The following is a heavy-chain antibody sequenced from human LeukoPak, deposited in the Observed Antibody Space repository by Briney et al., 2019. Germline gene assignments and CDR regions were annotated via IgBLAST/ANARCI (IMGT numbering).Heavy chain of an antibody. J-gene: IGHJ6*03. CDR3: ARQHDSYYYYYIDV. V-gene: IGHV4-38-2*01. CDR1: GYSISNGYY. Sequence: KPSETLSLTCAVSGYSISNGYYWVWLRQPPGRGLEWIGSLYHSDSAYYNTSLRSRVSMSVDTSKNQFSLTLSFVTAADTAVYYCARQHDSYYYYYIDVWGSGTTVTVSS. CDR2: LYHSDSA.